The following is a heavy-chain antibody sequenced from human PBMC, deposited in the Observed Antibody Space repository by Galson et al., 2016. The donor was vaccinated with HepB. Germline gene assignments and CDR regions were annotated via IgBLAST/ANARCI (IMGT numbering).Heavy chain of an antibody. CDR2: ISAYSGNT. CDR1: GYAFTNYY. CDR3: ARGLEGMNWPVDTAPYY. D-gene: IGHD5-18*01. J-gene: IGHJ4*02. V-gene: IGHV1-18*01. Sequence: SVKVSCKASGYAFTNYYIIWVRQAPGQGLEWLGWISAYSGNTNYAQKLQGRVTMTTDTPTTTAYMELRSLRSDDTAVYYCARGLEGMNWPVDTAPYYWGQGTLVTVSS.